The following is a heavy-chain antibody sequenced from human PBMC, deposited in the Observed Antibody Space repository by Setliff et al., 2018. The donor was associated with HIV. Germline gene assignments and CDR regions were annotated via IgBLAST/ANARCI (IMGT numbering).Heavy chain of an antibody. CDR1: GGSFSDYY. CDR2: INQSGYT. J-gene: IGHJ5*02. CDR3: ARSSSSWSGWFDP. D-gene: IGHD6-13*01. Sequence: SETLSLTCAVYGGSFSDYYWGWIRQPPGKGLEWIGEINQSGYTKYTPSLKSRVTISLDTSNKQLSLKLTSVTAADTAVYYCARSSSSWSGWFDPWGQGTLVTVSS. V-gene: IGHV4-34*01.